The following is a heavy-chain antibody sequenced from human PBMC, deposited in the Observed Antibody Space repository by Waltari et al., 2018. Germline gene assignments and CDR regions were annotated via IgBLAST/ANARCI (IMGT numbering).Heavy chain of an antibody. CDR3: ARRRGDGDKGGRHAFDI. CDR2: THPGDSDT. J-gene: IGHJ3*02. V-gene: IGHV5-51*03. D-gene: IGHD4-17*01. CDR1: GYSVTSYW. Sequence: EVQLVQSGAEVKKPGEALKISCKGSGYSVTSYWIGGVRQMPGKGLEWRPITHPGDSDTSYVPSFPGQVTIAADKSISTAYLQWSSLKAADTAMYYCARRRGDGDKGGRHAFDILGQGTMLTVSS.